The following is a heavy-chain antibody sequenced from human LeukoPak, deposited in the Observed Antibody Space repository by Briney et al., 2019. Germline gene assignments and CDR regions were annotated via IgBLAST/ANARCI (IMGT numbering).Heavy chain of an antibody. CDR1: GFSFSSFG. CDR2: IAYGGSDK. D-gene: IGHD1-1*01. J-gene: IGHJ4*02. CDR3: ARDSNNWNDGSIDY. Sequence: GGSLRLSCAGSGFSFSSFGMHWVRQAPGKGLECLAAIAYGGSDKYYADSVRGRFTISRDNSKNTVSLQMNSLRAEDTAVYYCARDSNNWNDGSIDYWGQGTLVTVSS. V-gene: IGHV3-30*03.